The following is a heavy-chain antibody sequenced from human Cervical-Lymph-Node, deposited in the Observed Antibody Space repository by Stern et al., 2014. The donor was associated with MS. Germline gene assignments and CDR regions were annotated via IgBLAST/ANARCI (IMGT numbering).Heavy chain of an antibody. Sequence: VQLEESGGGVVQPGRSLRLSCAASGFTFSSYAMHWVRQAPGKGLEWVAVISYDGSNKYYADSVKGRFTISRDNSKNTLYLQMNSLRAEDTAVYYCARDRPEGYSYGPRLLDYWGQGTLVTVSS. J-gene: IGHJ4*02. CDR2: ISYDGSNK. V-gene: IGHV3-30*01. CDR1: GFTFSSYA. D-gene: IGHD5-18*01. CDR3: ARDRPEGYSYGPRLLDY.